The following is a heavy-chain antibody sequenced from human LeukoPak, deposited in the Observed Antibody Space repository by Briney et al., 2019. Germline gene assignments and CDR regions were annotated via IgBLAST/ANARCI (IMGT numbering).Heavy chain of an antibody. V-gene: IGHV4-39*07. CDR2: INYTGST. CDR3: ARVRVQSPRGWFDP. J-gene: IGHJ5*02. Sequence: SETLSLTCTVSGGSTSSRSYYWGWIRQAPGKGLEWIGNINYTGSTYYNPSLKSRVTVSLDTSKSQFSLKLNSVTAADTAVYYCARVRVQSPRGWFDPWGQGTLVTVSS. CDR1: GGSTSSRSYY.